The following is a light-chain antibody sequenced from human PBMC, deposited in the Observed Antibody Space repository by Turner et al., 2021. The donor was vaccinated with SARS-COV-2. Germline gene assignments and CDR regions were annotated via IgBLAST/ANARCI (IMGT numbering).Light chain of an antibody. Sequence: EIVLTQSPATLSLSPGERATLPCRASQSISSVLAWYQQKPGQAPRLLIYEASSKAAGIPSRFSGSVSGTDFNLTISSLEPEDFAVYYCQQRANSGTFGQGTKVEVK. V-gene: IGKV3-11*01. CDR3: QQRANSGT. J-gene: IGKJ1*01. CDR2: EAS. CDR1: QSISSV.